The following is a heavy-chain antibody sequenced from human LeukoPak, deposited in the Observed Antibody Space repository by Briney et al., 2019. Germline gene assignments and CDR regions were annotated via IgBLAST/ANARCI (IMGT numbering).Heavy chain of an antibody. CDR3: ARETYLGGITMIVVVMDY. Sequence: GASVKVSCKASGGTIPRYAITWVRQAPGQGLEWMGRIIPFSGTSDIAQNFQGRVTIIADESTSTIYMELRSLRSEDTAVYYCARETYLGGITMIVVVMDYWGQGTLVTVSS. CDR2: IIPFSGTS. J-gene: IGHJ4*02. CDR1: GGTIPRYA. D-gene: IGHD3-22*01. V-gene: IGHV1-69*13.